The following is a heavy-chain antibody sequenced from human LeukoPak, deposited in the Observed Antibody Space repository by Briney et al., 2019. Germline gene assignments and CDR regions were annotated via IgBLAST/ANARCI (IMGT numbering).Heavy chain of an antibody. D-gene: IGHD5-18*01. V-gene: IGHV4-4*02. CDR1: GGSISSNHW. CDR3: ARDLGLPHKLESNY. CDR2: IYHSGST. J-gene: IGHJ4*02. Sequence: SGTLSLTCAVSGGSISSNHWWSWVRQPPGKGLEWIGEIYHSGSTNYNPSLKSRVTISVDRSKNQFSLRLSSVSAADTAVYYCARDLGLPHKLESNYWGQGTLVTVSS.